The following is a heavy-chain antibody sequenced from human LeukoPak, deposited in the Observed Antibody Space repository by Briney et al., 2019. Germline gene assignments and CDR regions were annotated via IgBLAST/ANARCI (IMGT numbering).Heavy chain of an antibody. V-gene: IGHV3-23*01. CDR1: GFTFSSYA. D-gene: IGHD3-22*01. CDR3: AKDLDLYYYDSSGYERAFDI. CDR2: ISGSGGST. J-gene: IGHJ3*02. Sequence: GGSLRLSCAASGFTFSSYAMSWVRQAPGKGLEWVSAISGSGGSTYYADSVKGRFTISRDNSKNTLYLQMNGLRAEDTAVYYCAKDLDLYYYDSSGYERAFDIWGQGTMVTVSS.